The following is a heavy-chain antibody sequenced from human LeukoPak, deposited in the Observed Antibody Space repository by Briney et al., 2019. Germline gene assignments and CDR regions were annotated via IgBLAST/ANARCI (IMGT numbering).Heavy chain of an antibody. CDR2: INHGGSK. J-gene: IGHJ4*02. Sequence: SETLSLTCAVYGGSFSANYWSWIRQPPGKGLEWIGEINHGGSKNYNPSLKSRVTISVDTSKNQFSLKLTSVTAADTAVYYCARDLDSSGLWGQGTLVTVSS. V-gene: IGHV4-34*01. D-gene: IGHD3-22*01. CDR1: GGSFSANY. CDR3: ARDLDSSGL.